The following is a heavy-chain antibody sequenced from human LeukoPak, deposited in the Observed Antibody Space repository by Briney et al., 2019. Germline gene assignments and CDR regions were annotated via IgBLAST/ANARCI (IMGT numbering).Heavy chain of an antibody. D-gene: IGHD6-6*01. CDR2: IYYSGST. CDR3: ARPVEYSSSSGWYYFDY. J-gene: IGHJ4*02. V-gene: IGHV4-39*07. CDR1: GGSISSSSYY. Sequence: SETLSLTCTVSGGSISSSSYYWGWIRQPPGKGLEWIGSIYYSGSTYYNPSLKSRVTISVDTSKNQFSLKLSSVTAADTAVYYCARPVEYSSSSGWYYFDYWGQGTLVTVSS.